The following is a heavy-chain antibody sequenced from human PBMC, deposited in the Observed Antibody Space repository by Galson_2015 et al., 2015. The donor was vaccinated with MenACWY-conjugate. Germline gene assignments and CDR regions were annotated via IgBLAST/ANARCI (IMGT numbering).Heavy chain of an antibody. D-gene: IGHD3-16*01. CDR1: GFTFSSYW. CDR2: IRTITGST. J-gene: IGHJ6*03. Sequence: SLRLSCAASGFTFSSYWMNWVRQAPGKGLEWVSGIRTITGSTYYADSVKGRFTISRDQSKNTLNLQMNSLRADDTAVYFCARGGSASNVYYLVDVWGKGTTVTVSS. V-gene: IGHV3-23*01. CDR3: ARGGSASNVYYLVDV.